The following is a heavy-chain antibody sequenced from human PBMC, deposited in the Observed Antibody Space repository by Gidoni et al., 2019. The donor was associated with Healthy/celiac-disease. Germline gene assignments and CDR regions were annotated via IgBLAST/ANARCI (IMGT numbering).Heavy chain of an antibody. CDR2: INYSGSP. V-gene: IGHV4-59*01. CDR1: GGSISSYY. D-gene: IGHD1-26*01. J-gene: IGHJ5*02. Sequence: QVQLQESGPGLGKPSETLSLTCTVPGGSISSYYWSWIRQPPGKGLEWIGYINYSGSPNYNPSLKSRVTISVDTSKNQFSLKLSSVTAADTAVYYCARDRRNRGSYFTLGWFDPWGQGTLVTVSS. CDR3: ARDRRNRGSYFTLGWFDP.